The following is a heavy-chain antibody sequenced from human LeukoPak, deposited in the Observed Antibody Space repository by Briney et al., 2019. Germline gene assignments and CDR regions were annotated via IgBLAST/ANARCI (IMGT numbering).Heavy chain of an antibody. CDR1: GFTFSSYG. D-gene: IGHD3-22*01. Sequence: PGGSLRLSCAASGFTFSSYGMHWVRQAPGKGLEWMAFIRYDGSNKYYADSVKGRFTISRDNSKNTLYLQMNSLRAEDTAVYYCAKNSYYYDSSGYYHSRYSDYWGQGTLVTVSS. CDR2: IRYDGSNK. CDR3: AKNSYYYDSSGYYHSRYSDY. J-gene: IGHJ4*02. V-gene: IGHV3-30*02.